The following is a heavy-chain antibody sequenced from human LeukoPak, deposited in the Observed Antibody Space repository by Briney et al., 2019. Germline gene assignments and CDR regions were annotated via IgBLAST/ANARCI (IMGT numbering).Heavy chain of an antibody. Sequence: GTSVKVSCKASGFTFTGSAMQWVRQARGQRLEWIGWIVVGSGNTNYAQKFQERVTITRDMSTSTAYMELRSLRSDDAAVYYCARDYHVLRYFDWLFNHGAFDIWGQGTMVTVSS. CDR3: ARDYHVLRYFDWLFNHGAFDI. J-gene: IGHJ3*02. V-gene: IGHV1-58*02. CDR1: GFTFTGSA. CDR2: IVVGSGNT. D-gene: IGHD3-9*01.